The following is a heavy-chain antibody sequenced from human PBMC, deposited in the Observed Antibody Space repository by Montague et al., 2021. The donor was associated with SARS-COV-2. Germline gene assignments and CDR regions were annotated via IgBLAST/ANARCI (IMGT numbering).Heavy chain of an antibody. CDR3: ARDLITMVRGVILESDY. CDR1: GFTFSSYG. V-gene: IGHV3-33*01. Sequence: SLRLSCAASGFTFSSYGMHWVRQAPGKGLEWVAVIWYDESNKYYADSVKGRFTISRDNSKNTLYLQMNSLRAEDTAVYYCARDLITMVRGVILESDYWGQGTLVTISS. CDR2: IWYDESNK. D-gene: IGHD3-10*01. J-gene: IGHJ4*02.